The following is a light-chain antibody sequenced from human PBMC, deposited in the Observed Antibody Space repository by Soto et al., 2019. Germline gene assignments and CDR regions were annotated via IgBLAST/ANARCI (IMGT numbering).Light chain of an antibody. Sequence: EIVLTQSPGTLFLSPGERATLSCRASQTVTSDYLAWYQQKPGQAPRLLIYGASDRATGIPDRFSASGSGTDFTLTISRLEPQDFAIYYCQQYGDSPLTFGGGTRVDIK. V-gene: IGKV3-20*01. CDR2: GAS. CDR1: QTVTSDY. J-gene: IGKJ4*01. CDR3: QQYGDSPLT.